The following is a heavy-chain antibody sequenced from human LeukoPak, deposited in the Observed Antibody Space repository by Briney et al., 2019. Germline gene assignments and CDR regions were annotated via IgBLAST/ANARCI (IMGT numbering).Heavy chain of an antibody. Sequence: SETLSLTCTVSGGSISSYYWSWIRQPPGKGLEWIGYIYYSGSTNYNPSLKSRVTISVDTSKNQFSLKLSSVTAADTAVYYCARGILRFPHAFDIWGQGTMVTGSS. V-gene: IGHV4-59*01. CDR3: ARGILRFPHAFDI. CDR1: GGSISSYY. CDR2: IYYSGST. D-gene: IGHD3-3*01. J-gene: IGHJ3*02.